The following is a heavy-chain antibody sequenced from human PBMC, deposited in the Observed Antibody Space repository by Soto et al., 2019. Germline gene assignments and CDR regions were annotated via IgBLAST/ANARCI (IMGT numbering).Heavy chain of an antibody. CDR3: ARALYYYDNSGLAY. J-gene: IGHJ4*02. V-gene: IGHV1-18*01. D-gene: IGHD3-22*01. CDR2: INIYSGDA. CDR1: GYTFTSYG. Sequence: QVRLEQSGPEVKKTGASVKVSCKASGYTFTSYGISWVRQAPGQGLKWMGWINIYSGDANYAQRFQDRVTMTRDTSTNTVYMEMRRLRSDDTAVYYCARALYYYDNSGLAYWGQGTLVTVSS.